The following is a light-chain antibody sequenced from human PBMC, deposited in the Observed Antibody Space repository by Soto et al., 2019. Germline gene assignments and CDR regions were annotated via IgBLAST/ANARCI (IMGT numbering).Light chain of an antibody. J-gene: IGKJ5*01. CDR2: GAS. Sequence: EIVITQSPSTLSVSLGERATLSCRASQSVSSNLAWYQLKPGQAPRLLIYGASTRATGVPDRFSGTGSGTDFALTISSLQSEDFAVYYCQQRSNWHITFGQGTRLEIK. CDR3: QQRSNWHIT. CDR1: QSVSSN. V-gene: IGKV3-15*01.